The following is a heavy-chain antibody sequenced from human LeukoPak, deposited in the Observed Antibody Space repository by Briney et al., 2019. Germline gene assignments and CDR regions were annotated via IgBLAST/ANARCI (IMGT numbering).Heavy chain of an antibody. CDR2: IYHSGST. D-gene: IGHD3-10*01. V-gene: IGHV4-38-2*02. CDR1: GYSISSGYY. Sequence: SETQSLTCTVSGYSISSGYYWGWIRQPPGKGLEWIGSIYHSGSTYYNPSLKSRVTISVDTSKNQFSLKLSSVTAADTAVYYCARETMVRGVILAFDIWGQGTMVTVSS. J-gene: IGHJ3*02. CDR3: ARETMVRGVILAFDI.